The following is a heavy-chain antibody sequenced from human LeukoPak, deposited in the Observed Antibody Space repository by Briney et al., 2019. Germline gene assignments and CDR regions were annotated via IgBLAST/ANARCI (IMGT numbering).Heavy chain of an antibody. V-gene: IGHV4-59*01. D-gene: IGHD6-13*01. CDR3: ARGYSSRY. J-gene: IGHJ4*02. Sequence: SETLSLTCTVSGGSTSSYYWSWIRQPPGKGLEWIGYIYYSGSTNYNPSLKSRVTISVDTSKNQFSLKLSSVTAADSAVYHCARGYSSRYWGQGTLVTVSS. CDR1: GGSTSSYY. CDR2: IYYSGST.